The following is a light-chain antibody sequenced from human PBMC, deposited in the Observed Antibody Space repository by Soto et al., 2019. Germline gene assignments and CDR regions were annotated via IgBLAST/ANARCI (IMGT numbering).Light chain of an antibody. V-gene: IGKV3-15*01. J-gene: IGKJ5*01. CDR2: GAS. Sequence: KASKSVSSNLAWYQQKPGQAPRLLIYGASTRATGLPARYSGSGSGTEFTLTIRPLPCYDFEAAYCLEYHYWPPSAFCPVTRLEIK. CDR3: LEYHYWPPSA. CDR1: KSVSSN.